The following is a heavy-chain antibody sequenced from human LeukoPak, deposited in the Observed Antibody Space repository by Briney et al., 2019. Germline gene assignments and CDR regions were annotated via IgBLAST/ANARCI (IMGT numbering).Heavy chain of an antibody. V-gene: IGHV3-21*01. CDR1: GFTFSAFS. CDR2: ISSSSSDI. Sequence: GGSLRLSCAAYGFTFSAFSVNWVRQAPGKGLEWVSAISSSSSDIYYTDSVKGRFTISRDNANNFLYLQVSSLRAEDTAVYYCAIGYTSGTRIDYWGQGTLVSVSS. J-gene: IGHJ4*02. CDR3: AIGYTSGTRIDY. D-gene: IGHD6-19*01.